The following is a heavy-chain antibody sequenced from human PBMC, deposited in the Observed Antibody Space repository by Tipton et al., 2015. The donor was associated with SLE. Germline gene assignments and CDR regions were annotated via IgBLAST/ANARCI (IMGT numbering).Heavy chain of an antibody. D-gene: IGHD5-18*01. CDR2: IYYTGTTT. V-gene: IGHV4-59*04. Sequence: GLVKPSQTLSLTCTVSGVSIRSHYWSWIRQPPGKGLEWIGSIYYTGTTTYYNSFLKSRVTMSVDTSKNQFSLRLTSVIAADTAVYYCARLHGYSYGLNWFDPWGQGTLISVSS. J-gene: IGHJ5*02. CDR3: ARLHGYSYGLNWFDP. CDR1: GVSIRSHY.